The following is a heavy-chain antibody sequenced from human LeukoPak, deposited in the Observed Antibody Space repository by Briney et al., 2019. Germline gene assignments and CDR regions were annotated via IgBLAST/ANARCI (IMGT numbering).Heavy chain of an antibody. J-gene: IGHJ4*02. CDR3: ARGRGGMIVVVDFDY. CDR2: IYHSGST. Sequence: KPSETLSLTCTVSGYSISSGYYWGWIRQPPGKGLEWIGSIYHSGSTYYNPSLKSRVTISVDTSKNQFSLKLSSVTAADTAVYYCARGRGGMIVVVDFDYRGQGTLVTVSS. CDR1: GYSISSGYY. D-gene: IGHD3-22*01. V-gene: IGHV4-38-2*02.